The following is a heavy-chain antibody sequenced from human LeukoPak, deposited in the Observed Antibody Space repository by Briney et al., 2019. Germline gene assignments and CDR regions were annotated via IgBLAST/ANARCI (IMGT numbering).Heavy chain of an antibody. D-gene: IGHD4-17*01. J-gene: IGHJ4*02. CDR1: GFTFSSYG. V-gene: IGHV3-30*18. CDR2: ISYDGSNK. CDR3: AKEGGSYGDFLDY. Sequence: GGSLRLSCAASGFTFSSYGMHWVRQAPGKGLEWVAVISYDGSNKYYADSVKGRFTISRDNSKNTLYLQMNSLRAEDTAVYYCAKEGGSYGDFLDYWGQGTLVTVSS.